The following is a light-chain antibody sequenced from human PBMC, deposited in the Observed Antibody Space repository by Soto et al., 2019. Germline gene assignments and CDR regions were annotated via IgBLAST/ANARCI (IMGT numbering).Light chain of an antibody. V-gene: IGKV3-20*01. CDR3: QQYGSSPWT. CDR1: QSVSSGY. J-gene: IGKJ1*01. CDR2: GAS. Sequence: EIVFTQSPGTLSLSPGERATLSCRASQSVSSGYLAWYQQRPGQAPRLLIYGASSRATGIPDRFSGSGSGTDFTLTISRXEPEDFAVYDCQQYGSSPWTFGQGTKVDTK.